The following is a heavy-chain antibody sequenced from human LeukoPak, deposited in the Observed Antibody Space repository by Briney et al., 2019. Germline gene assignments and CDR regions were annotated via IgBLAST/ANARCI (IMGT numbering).Heavy chain of an antibody. V-gene: IGHV4-59*03. CDR2: IYDSGTT. J-gene: IGHJ4*02. CDR3: ARRRNLRTSHFDY. Sequence: PSETLSLTCSVSSGSISNYYWNWIRQSPGRGLDWIGYIYDSGTTNYNPSHKTRVTISLDTSKSQFSLRLSSVTAADTAVYYCARRRNLRTSHFDYWGQGIRVAVSS. D-gene: IGHD1-14*01. CDR1: SGSISNYY.